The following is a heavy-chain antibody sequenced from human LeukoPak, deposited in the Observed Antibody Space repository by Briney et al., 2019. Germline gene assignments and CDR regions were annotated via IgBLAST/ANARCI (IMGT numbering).Heavy chain of an antibody. D-gene: IGHD4-11*01. Sequence: SETLSLTCTVSGGSISSSSYYWGWIRQPPGKGLEWIGSIYYCGSTYYNPSLKSRVTISVDTSKNQFSLKLSSVTAADTAVYYCATRGDYSNYYYFDYWGQGTLVTVSS. CDR2: IYYCGST. V-gene: IGHV4-39*01. J-gene: IGHJ4*02. CDR1: GGSISSSSYY. CDR3: ATRGDYSNYYYFDY.